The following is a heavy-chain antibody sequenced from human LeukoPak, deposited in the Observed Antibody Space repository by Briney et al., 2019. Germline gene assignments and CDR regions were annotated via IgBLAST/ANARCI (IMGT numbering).Heavy chain of an antibody. V-gene: IGHV3-30-3*01. CDR2: ISYDGSNK. Sequence: PGGSLRLSCAASGFTFSSYAMHWVRQAAGKGLEWVAVISYDGSNKYYADSVKGRFTISRDNSKNTLYLQMNSLRAEDTAVYYCAKDSGSLLYYFDYWGQGTLVTVSS. CDR1: GFTFSSYA. CDR3: AKDSGSLLYYFDY. J-gene: IGHJ4*02. D-gene: IGHD6-19*01.